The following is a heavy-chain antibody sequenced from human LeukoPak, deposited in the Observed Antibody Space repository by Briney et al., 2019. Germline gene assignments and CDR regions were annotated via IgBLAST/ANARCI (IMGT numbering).Heavy chain of an antibody. CDR1: GGSISSYY. J-gene: IGHJ3*02. D-gene: IGHD4-23*01. CDR3: ARGDNSLSAFDI. V-gene: IGHV4-59*12. Sequence: SETLSLTCTVSGGSISSYYWSWIRQPPGKGLEWIGYIYYSGSTYYNPSLKSRVIISVDTTKNQFSLKLSSVTAADTAMYYCARGDNSLSAFDIWGQGTMVTVSS. CDR2: IYYSGST.